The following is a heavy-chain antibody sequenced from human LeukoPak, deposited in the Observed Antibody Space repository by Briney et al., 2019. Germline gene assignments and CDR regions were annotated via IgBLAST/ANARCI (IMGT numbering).Heavy chain of an antibody. V-gene: IGHV3-53*01. CDR1: GFTVSSNY. CDR3: ARDLNTYYYDSSGYRY. CDR2: IYSGGST. D-gene: IGHD3-22*01. J-gene: IGHJ4*02. Sequence: GGSLRLSCAASGFTVSSNYMSWVRQAPGKGLEWVSVIYSGGSTYYADSVKGRFTISRDNSKNTLYLQMNSLRAEDTAVYYCARDLNTYYYDSSGYRYWGQGTLVTVSS.